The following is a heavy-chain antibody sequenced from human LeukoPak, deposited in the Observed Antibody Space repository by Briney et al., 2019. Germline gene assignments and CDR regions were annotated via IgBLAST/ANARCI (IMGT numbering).Heavy chain of an antibody. CDR3: ARQNRYNWFDP. Sequence: SETLSLTCTVSGGYISSDSYYWSWIRQPAGKGLEWIGRIYISGSTNYNPSLKSRVTISVDTSKNQFSLKLSSVTAADTAVYYCARQNRYNWFDPWGQGTLVTVSS. CDR1: GGYISSDSYY. CDR2: IYISGST. D-gene: IGHD2-15*01. V-gene: IGHV4-61*02. J-gene: IGHJ5*02.